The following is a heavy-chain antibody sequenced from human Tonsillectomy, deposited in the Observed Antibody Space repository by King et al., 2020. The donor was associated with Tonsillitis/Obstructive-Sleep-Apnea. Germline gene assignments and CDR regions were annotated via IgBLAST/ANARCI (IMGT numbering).Heavy chain of an antibody. CDR2: IYHSGIT. V-gene: IGHV4-4*02. CDR3: ARDMQGGGTIYPNWFDP. D-gene: IGHD2-15*01. CDR1: GASISSSNW. J-gene: IGHJ5*02. Sequence: QLQESGPGLVKPSGTLSLTSAVSGASISSSNWWSWVRQPPGKGLEWIGEIYHSGITNYNPSLKSRVTISVGKSKNQFSLRLGSVTAANTAVYYCARDMQGGGTIYPNWFDPWGQGTLVTVSS.